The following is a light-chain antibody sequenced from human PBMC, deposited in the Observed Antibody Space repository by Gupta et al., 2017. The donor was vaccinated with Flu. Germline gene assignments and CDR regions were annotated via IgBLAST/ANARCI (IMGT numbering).Light chain of an antibody. CDR1: QGIRND. Sequence: SSLYASVGDRVTSTCRARQGIRNDLGWCKQKPRKAPKRLIYAASSWQSGVTSRFCGSGSGKELALTTSSRQPEDFAAYYCRQHKSYPSITFGRGTKVDIK. V-gene: IGKV1-17*01. CDR2: AAS. CDR3: RQHKSYPSIT. J-gene: IGKJ4*01.